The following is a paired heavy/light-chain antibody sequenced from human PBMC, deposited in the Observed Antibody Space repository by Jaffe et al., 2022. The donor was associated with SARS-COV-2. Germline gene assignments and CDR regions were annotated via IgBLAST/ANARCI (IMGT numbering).Heavy chain of an antibody. V-gene: IGHV3-74*01. Sequence: EVQLVESGGGLVQPGGSLRLSCAASGFTFSSYWMHWVRQAPGKGLVWVSRINSDGSSTSYADSVKGRFTISRDNAKNTLYLQMNSLRAEDTAVYYCARDPGYYDSSGYYYSSYFDYWGQGTLVTVSS. CDR3: ARDPGYYDSSGYYYSSYFDY. J-gene: IGHJ4*02. CDR1: GFTFSSYW. CDR2: INSDGSST. D-gene: IGHD3-22*01.
Light chain of an antibody. Sequence: EIVMTQSPATLSVSPGERATLSCRASQSVSSNLAWYQQKPGQAPRLLIYGASTRATGIPARFSGSGSGTEFTLTISSLQSEDFAVYYCQQYNNWAGTFGQGTKLEIK. V-gene: IGKV3-15*01. CDR1: QSVSSN. J-gene: IGKJ2*01. CDR2: GAS. CDR3: QQYNNWAGT.